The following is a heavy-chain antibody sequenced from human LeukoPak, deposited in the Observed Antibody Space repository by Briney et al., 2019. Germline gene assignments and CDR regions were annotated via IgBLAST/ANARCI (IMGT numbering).Heavy chain of an antibody. CDR3: ARDWGYGGNSGYYYYGMDV. CDR2: IYSGGST. J-gene: IGHJ6*02. Sequence: GGSLRLSCAASGFTFSSHWMSWVRQATGKGLEWVSVIYSGGSTYYADSVKGRFTISRDNSKNTLYLQMNSLRAEDTAVYYCARDWGYGGNSGYYYYGMDVWGQGTTVTVSS. CDR1: GFTFSSHW. D-gene: IGHD4-23*01. V-gene: IGHV3-66*01.